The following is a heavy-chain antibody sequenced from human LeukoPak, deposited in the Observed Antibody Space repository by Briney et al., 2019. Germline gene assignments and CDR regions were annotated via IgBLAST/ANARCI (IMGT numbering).Heavy chain of an antibody. CDR1: GWTFSSSA. V-gene: IGHV3-64D*06. CDR3: VNENYYHGSGYYPN. D-gene: IGHD3-22*01. CDR2: ITSNGLNT. Sequence: AGGSLRLSCSASGWTFSSSAMHWVRQAPGKGLEYVSAITSNGLNTYYADSVKDRFTISRDNSKNTLYLQMNSLRAEDTAVYYCVNENYYHGSGYYPNWGQGALVTVSP. J-gene: IGHJ4*02.